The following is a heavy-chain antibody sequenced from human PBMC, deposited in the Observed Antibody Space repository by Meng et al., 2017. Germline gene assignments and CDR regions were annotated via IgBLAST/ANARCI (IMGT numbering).Heavy chain of an antibody. V-gene: IGHV4-4*02. CDR1: GGSISSRNW. D-gene: IGHD6-6*01. Sequence: QGTRQGSGPGTVKPSGTLTLTFAFSGGSISSRNWWSWVRQPPGKGLEWIGEIYHSGSTNYNPSLKSRVTISVDTSKNQFSLKLSSVTAADTAVYYCARRGIAARPFYYWGQGTLVTVSS. CDR2: IYHSGST. CDR3: ARRGIAARPFYY. J-gene: IGHJ4*02.